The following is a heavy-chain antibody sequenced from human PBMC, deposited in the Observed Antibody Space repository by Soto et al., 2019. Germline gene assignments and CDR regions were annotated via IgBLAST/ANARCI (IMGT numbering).Heavy chain of an antibody. CDR3: AKDQYYYGSGSTFDY. CDR2: ISGSGGST. CDR1: GFTFSSYA. D-gene: IGHD3-10*01. Sequence: GGSLRLSCAASGFTFSSYAMSWVRQAPGKGLEWVSAISGSGGSTYYADSVKGRFTISRDNSKNTLYLQMNSLRAEDTAVYYCAKDQYYYGSGSTFDYWGQGTLVTVSS. V-gene: IGHV3-23*01. J-gene: IGHJ4*02.